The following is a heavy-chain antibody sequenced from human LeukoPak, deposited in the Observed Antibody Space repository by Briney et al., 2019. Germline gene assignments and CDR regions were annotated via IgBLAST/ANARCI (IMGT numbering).Heavy chain of an antibody. V-gene: IGHV3-23*01. Sequence: GGSLRLSCAASGFTFSSYVMTWVRQAPGEGLECVSTVTGSADRTYYADSVKSGFTISRDNSKNTLYLQMYSLRAEDTSVYYCAKYCSGGSCYSGLDYWGQGTLVTVSS. D-gene: IGHD2-15*01. CDR1: GFTFSSYV. CDR2: VTGSADRT. J-gene: IGHJ4*02. CDR3: AKYCSGGSCYSGLDY.